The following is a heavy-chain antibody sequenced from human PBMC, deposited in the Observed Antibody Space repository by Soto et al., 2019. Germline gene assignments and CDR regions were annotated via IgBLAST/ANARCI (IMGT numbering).Heavy chain of an antibody. V-gene: IGHV1-69*06. CDR1: GGTFSGYA. CDR3: ARRGYGDYIHYYYGMDV. Sequence: QVQLVQSGAEVKKPGSSVKVSCKASGGTFSGYAISWVRQAPGQGLEWMGGIIPIFGTANYAQKFQGRVTITADKSTSTAYMELSSLRSEDTAVYYCARRGYGDYIHYYYGMDVWGQGTTVTVSS. CDR2: IIPIFGTA. J-gene: IGHJ6*02. D-gene: IGHD4-17*01.